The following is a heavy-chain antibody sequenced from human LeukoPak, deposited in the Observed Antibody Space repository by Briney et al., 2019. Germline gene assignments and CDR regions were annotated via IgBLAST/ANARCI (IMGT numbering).Heavy chain of an antibody. V-gene: IGHV1-8*01. D-gene: IGHD2-21*01. Sequence: GASVKVSCKASGYTFTSYDINWVRQATGQGLEWMGWMNPNSGNTGYAQKFQGRVTMTRNTSISTAYMELSSLRSEDTAVYYCARVGGDPISGDWFFDLWGRGTLVTVSS. CDR2: MNPNSGNT. J-gene: IGHJ2*01. CDR1: GYTFTSYD. CDR3: ARVGGDPISGDWFFDL.